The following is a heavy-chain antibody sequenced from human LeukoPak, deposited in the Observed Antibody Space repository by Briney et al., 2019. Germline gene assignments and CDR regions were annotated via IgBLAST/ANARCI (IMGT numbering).Heavy chain of an antibody. CDR1: GYTFTVYY. CDR3: AREAYYDYVWGSYRPRRYFDY. J-gene: IGHJ4*02. D-gene: IGHD3-16*02. Sequence: ASVKVSCKASGYTFTVYYIHWLRQAPGQGLEWLGWINPNNGGTLYAQKFQGGVTMTTDTSTSTAYMELRSLRSDDTAVYYCAREAYYDYVWGSYRPRRYFDYWGQGTLVTVSS. CDR2: INPNNGGT. V-gene: IGHV1-2*02.